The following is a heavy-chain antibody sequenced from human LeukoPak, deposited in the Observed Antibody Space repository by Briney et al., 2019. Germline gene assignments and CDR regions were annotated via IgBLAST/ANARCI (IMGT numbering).Heavy chain of an antibody. CDR1: GVSIRSDTYY. CDR3: ARLWDSTGLYFYYYMDV. J-gene: IGHJ6*03. V-gene: IGHV4-39*01. D-gene: IGHD6-25*01. Sequence: SETLSLTCIVSGVSIRSDTYYWGWIRQPPGKGLEWIGNYHNGNSYYNPSLKSRVTISEDTSGNQFSLRVTSVTAADTAVYYCARLWDSTGLYFYYYMDVWGEGTTVTVSS. CDR2: YHNGNS.